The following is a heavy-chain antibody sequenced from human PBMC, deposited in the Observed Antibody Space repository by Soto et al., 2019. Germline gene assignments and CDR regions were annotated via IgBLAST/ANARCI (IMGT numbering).Heavy chain of an antibody. J-gene: IGHJ6*02. Sequence: TLSLTCTVSGGSISSYYWSWIRQPAGKGLERIGRIYTSGSTNYNPSLKSRVTMSVDTSKNQFSLKLSSVTAADTAVYYCASNAYSSYYYYGMDVWGPGPTVTV. V-gene: IGHV4-4*07. CDR2: IYTSGST. CDR1: GGSISSYY. D-gene: IGHD2-15*01. CDR3: ASNAYSSYYYYGMDV.